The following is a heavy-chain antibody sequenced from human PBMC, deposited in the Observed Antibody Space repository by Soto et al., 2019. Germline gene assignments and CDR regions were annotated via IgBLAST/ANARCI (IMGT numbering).Heavy chain of an antibody. CDR1: GGSISSYY. CDR3: ARVSHFWSGSDTRYNWFDP. D-gene: IGHD3-3*02. J-gene: IGHJ5*02. CDR2: IYYSGST. V-gene: IGHV4-59*01. Sequence: SETLSLTCTVSGGSISSYYWSWIRQPPGKGLEWIGYIYYSGSTNYNPSLKSRVTISVDTSKNQFSLKLSSVTAADTAVYYCARVSHFWSGSDTRYNWFDPWGQGTLVTVSS.